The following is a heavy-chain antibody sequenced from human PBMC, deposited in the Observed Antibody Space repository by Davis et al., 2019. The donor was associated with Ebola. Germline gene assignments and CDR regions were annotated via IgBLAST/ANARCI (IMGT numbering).Heavy chain of an antibody. Sequence: HTGGSLRLSCLASGFTFSSYSMHWVRQAPGKGLVWVSRINSDGSSTSYADSVKGRFTISRDNAKNSLYLQMNSLRAEDTALYYCAKDIGTGGRYYYGMDVWGQGTTVTVSS. V-gene: IGHV3-74*01. CDR3: AKDIGTGGRYYYGMDV. CDR1: GFTFSSYS. J-gene: IGHJ6*02. D-gene: IGHD2-8*02. CDR2: INSDGSST.